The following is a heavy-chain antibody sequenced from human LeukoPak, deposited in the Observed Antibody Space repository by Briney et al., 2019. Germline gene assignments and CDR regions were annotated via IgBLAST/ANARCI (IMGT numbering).Heavy chain of an antibody. D-gene: IGHD4-23*01. CDR2: ITPIFGTA. CDR3: ARGWLAETTVVTPYNY. V-gene: IGHV1-69*01. CDR1: GGTFSSYT. J-gene: IGHJ4*02. Sequence: SVKVSCKASGGTFSSYTISWVRQTPGQGLEWMGGITPIFGTANYAQKFQGRVTITAVESMSTAYMELSSLKSEDTAVYYCARGWLAETTVVTPYNYWGQGTLVTVSS.